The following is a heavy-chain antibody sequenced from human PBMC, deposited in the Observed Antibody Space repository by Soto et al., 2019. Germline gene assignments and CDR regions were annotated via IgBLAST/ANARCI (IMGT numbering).Heavy chain of an antibody. D-gene: IGHD6-19*01. CDR3: AREIPGYSSGFLDY. J-gene: IGHJ4*02. CDR2: IYYSGST. Sequence: SETLSLTCTVSGGSISSYNWSWIRQPPGKGLEWIGYIYYSGSTNYNPSLKSRVTISVDTSKNQFSLKLSSVTAADTAVYYCAREIPGYSSGFLDYWGQGTLVTVSS. V-gene: IGHV4-59*01. CDR1: GGSISSYN.